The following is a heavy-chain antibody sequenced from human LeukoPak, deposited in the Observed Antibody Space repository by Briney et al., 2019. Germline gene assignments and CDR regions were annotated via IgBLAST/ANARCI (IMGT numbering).Heavy chain of an antibody. J-gene: IGHJ5*02. V-gene: IGHV4-30-4*01. D-gene: IGHD5-12*01. CDR2: IYYSGST. CDR3: ARDRGYSGYDWRYNWFDP. CDR1: GGSISSGDYY. Sequence: SETLSLTCTVSGGSISSGDYYWSWIRQPPGKGLEWIGYIYYSGSTYNNPSLKSRVTISVDTSKNQFSLKLSSVTAADTAVYYCARDRGYSGYDWRYNWFDPWGQGTLVTVSS.